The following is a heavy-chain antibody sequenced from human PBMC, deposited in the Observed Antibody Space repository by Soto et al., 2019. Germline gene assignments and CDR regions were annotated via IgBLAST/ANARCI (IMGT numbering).Heavy chain of an antibody. Sequence: QVQLVQSGAEVKKPGSSVKVSCKASGGTFSSYAISWVRQAPGQGLEWMGGIIPIFGIPRYAQKFQGRVKITADESTSTGYMELSSRRSEATAVYYCARDSYDFDRGGAYYGMDVWGQGTTVTVSS. CDR2: IIPIFGIP. CDR1: GGTFSSYA. D-gene: IGHD3-3*01. J-gene: IGHJ6*02. V-gene: IGHV1-69*12. CDR3: ARDSYDFDRGGAYYGMDV.